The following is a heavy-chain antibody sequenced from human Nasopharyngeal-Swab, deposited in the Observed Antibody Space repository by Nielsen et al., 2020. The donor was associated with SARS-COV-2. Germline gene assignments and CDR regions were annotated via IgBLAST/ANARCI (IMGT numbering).Heavy chain of an antibody. CDR3: ARDVGTYYYDSSGFLNYYYYTMDV. CDR1: GFTFSTYW. J-gene: IGHJ6*02. CDR2: IKQDASEM. V-gene: IGHV3-7*01. D-gene: IGHD3-22*01. Sequence: GESLKISCAASGFTFSTYWMTWVRQVPGKGLEWVANIKQDASEMYYVDSVKGRFTISRDNAKNSLYLQMNSLRAEDTAVYYCARDVGTYYYDSSGFLNYYYYTMDVWGQGTTVTVSS.